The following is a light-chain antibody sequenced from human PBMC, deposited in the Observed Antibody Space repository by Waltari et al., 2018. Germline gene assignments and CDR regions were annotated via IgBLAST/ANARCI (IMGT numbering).Light chain of an antibody. CDR3: AAWDDSLSGWV. V-gene: IGLV1-47*01. CDR2: KNN. J-gene: IGLJ3*02. CDR1: SSTLGPNS. Sequence: QSVLTQPPSASGTPGQRVTFSCSGSSSTLGPNSVYRYQQLPGAAPKLLIYKNNQRPSGIPDRFSGSKSGTSASLAISGLRSEDETDYYCAAWDDSLSGWVFGGGTKVTVL.